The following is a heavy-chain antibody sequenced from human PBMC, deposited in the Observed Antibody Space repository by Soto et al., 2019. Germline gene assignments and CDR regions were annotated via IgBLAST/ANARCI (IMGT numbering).Heavy chain of an antibody. CDR3: ARDRGCSGGSCYLGGWFDP. Sequence: ASVKVSCKASGYTFTSYGISWVRQAPGQGLEWMGWISAYNGNTNYAQKLQGRVTMTTDTSTSKAYMGLRSLGSDDTAVDYCARDRGCSGGSCYLGGWFDPWGQGTLVTVSS. D-gene: IGHD2-15*01. J-gene: IGHJ5*02. V-gene: IGHV1-18*01. CDR1: GYTFTSYG. CDR2: ISAYNGNT.